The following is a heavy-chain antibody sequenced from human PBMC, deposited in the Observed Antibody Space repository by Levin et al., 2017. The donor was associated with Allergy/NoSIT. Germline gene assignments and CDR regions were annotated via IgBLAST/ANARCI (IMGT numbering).Heavy chain of an antibody. V-gene: IGHV4-59*01. J-gene: IGHJ4*02. CDR1: GGSISSYY. CDR2: IYYSGST. D-gene: IGHD1-20*01. Sequence: SQTLSLTCTVSGGSISSYYWSWIRQPPGKGLEWIGYIYYSGSTNYNPSLKSRVTISVDTSKNQFSLKLSSVTAADTAVYYCARKGDNWNLDYWGQGTLVTVSS. CDR3: ARKGDNWNLDY.